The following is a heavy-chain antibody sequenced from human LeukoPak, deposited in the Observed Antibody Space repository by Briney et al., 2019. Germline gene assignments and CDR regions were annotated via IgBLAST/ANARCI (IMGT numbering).Heavy chain of an antibody. CDR2: ISYDGSNK. J-gene: IGHJ4*02. D-gene: IGHD3-22*01. V-gene: IGHV3-30-3*01. CDR3: AKVPTYDSSGYYPH. Sequence: GGSLRLSCAASGFTFSSYAMHWVRQAPGKGLEWVAVISYDGSNKYYADSVKGRFTISRDNAKNSLYLQMNSLRAEDTALYYCAKVPTYDSSGYYPHWGQGTLVTVSS. CDR1: GFTFSSYA.